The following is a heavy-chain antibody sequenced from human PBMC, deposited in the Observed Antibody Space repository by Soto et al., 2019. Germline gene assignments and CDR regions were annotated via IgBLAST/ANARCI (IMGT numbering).Heavy chain of an antibody. CDR2: IIPIFGSA. V-gene: IGHV1-69*01. CDR3: ARGNYGDYGY. D-gene: IGHD4-17*01. J-gene: IGHJ4*02. CDR1: GGTFSSYA. Sequence: QVQRVQSGAEVKKPGSSVKVSCKASGGTFSSYAISWVRQAPGQGLEWMGGIIPIFGSANYAQKFQGRVKITAEEYKSTAYMELGSLTSEDTAVYYCARGNYGDYGYWGQGTLVTISS.